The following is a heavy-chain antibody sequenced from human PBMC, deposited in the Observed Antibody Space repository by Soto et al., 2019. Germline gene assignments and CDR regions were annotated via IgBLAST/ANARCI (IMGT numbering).Heavy chain of an antibody. J-gene: IGHJ6*02. CDR1: GGSFSGYY. D-gene: IGHD2-2*02. CDR3: ARASPYLSYYGMDV. CDR2: INHSGST. Sequence: SETLSLTCAVYGGSFSGYYWSWIRQPPGKGLEWIGEINHSGSTNYNPSLKSRVTISVDTSKKQFSLKLSSVTAADTAVYYCARASPYLSYYGMDVWGQGTTVTVSS. V-gene: IGHV4-34*01.